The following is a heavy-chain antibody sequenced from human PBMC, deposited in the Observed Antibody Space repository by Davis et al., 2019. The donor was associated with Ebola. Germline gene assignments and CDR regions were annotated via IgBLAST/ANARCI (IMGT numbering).Heavy chain of an antibody. CDR3: ARDYYDSSGYYNSAY. CDR2: ITSSSTYK. CDR1: GFTFSSYS. V-gene: IGHV3-21*01. Sequence: GESLKISCAASGFTFSSYSMNWVRQAPGKGLEWVSSITSSSTYKYYADSVRGRFTISRDNAKNSLYLQMNSLRDEDTAVYYCARDYYDSSGYYNSAYWGQGTLVTVSS. J-gene: IGHJ4*02. D-gene: IGHD3-22*01.